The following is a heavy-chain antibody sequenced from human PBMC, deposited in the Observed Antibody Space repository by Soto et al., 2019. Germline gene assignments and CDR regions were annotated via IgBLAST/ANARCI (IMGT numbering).Heavy chain of an antibody. J-gene: IGHJ1*01. CDR3: ARQPSYHGFFQH. Sequence: SETLSLTCTVSGCSINSYYWSWIRQPPGKGLEWIGYIYSSGSTIYNPSLKSRVTISVDTSKNQFSLKLSSVTAADTAVYYCARQPSYHGFFQHWSQGTLVTVSS. CDR2: IYSSGST. D-gene: IGHD1-26*01. CDR1: GCSINSYY. V-gene: IGHV4-59*08.